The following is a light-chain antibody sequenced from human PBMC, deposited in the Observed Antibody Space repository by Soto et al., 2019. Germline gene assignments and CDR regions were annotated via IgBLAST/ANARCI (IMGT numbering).Light chain of an antibody. CDR1: YNIVHW. CDR2: KAA. J-gene: IGKJ1*01. CDR3: QHYNRFSRT. V-gene: IGKV1-5*03. Sequence: DIQMTQSPSTLSASVGDRVAITCRASYNIVHWVAWYQQKPGKAPKLLIYKAANLADEVPSRFAGSGSGTDFTLTITRLQPDDFATYYCQHYNRFSRTFGQGTKVDIK.